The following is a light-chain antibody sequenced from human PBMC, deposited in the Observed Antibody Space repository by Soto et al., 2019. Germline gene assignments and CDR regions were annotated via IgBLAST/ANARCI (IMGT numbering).Light chain of an antibody. CDR1: SNDVGGYSY. J-gene: IGLJ2*01. CDR2: EVS. CDR3: SSYTTTSTVV. Sequence: QSALTQPASVSGSPGQSITISCTGTSNDVGGYSYVSWYQQHPGKAPKLIIYEVSHRPSGVSNRFSASKSGNTASLTISGLRAEDEADYYCSSYTTTSTVVFGGGTNLTVL. V-gene: IGLV2-14*01.